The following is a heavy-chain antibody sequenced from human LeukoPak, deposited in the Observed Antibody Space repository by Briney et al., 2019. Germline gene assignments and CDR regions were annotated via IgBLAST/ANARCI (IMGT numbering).Heavy chain of an antibody. V-gene: IGHV3-23*01. J-gene: IGHJ4*02. CDR3: AKGLAGTTFDY. Sequence: GGSLRLSCAASGFTFSSYTMSWVRQAPGKGLEWVSTISDNGVSIYHADSVKGRFTISRDNSKNTLYLQMNSLRVEDTAVYYCAKGLAGTTFDYWGQGTLVTVSS. CDR2: ISDNGVSI. D-gene: IGHD6-19*01. CDR1: GFTFSSYT.